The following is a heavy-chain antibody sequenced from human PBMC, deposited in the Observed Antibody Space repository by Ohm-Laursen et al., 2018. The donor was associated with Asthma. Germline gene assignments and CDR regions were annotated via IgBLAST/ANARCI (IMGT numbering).Heavy chain of an antibody. J-gene: IGHJ4*02. Sequence: TLSLTCTVSGGPISSYYWSWIRQPPGKGLEWIGYIYYSGSTNYNPSLKSRVTISIDTSKNQFSLKLSSVTAADTAVYYCVREDFDWPPGYCDYWGQGTLVTVSS. CDR1: GGPISSYY. V-gene: IGHV4-59*12. CDR2: IYYSGST. CDR3: VREDFDWPPGYCDY. D-gene: IGHD3-9*01.